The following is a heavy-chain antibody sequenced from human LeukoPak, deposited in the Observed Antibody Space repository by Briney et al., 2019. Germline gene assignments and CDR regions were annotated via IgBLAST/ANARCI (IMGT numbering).Heavy chain of an antibody. Sequence: SETLSLTCAVYGGSFSGYYWSWIRQPPGKGLEWIGEISHSGSTNYNPSLKSRVTISVDTSKNQFSLKLSSVTAADTAVYYCARRSGYYYGSGRLDYWGQGTLVTVPS. CDR2: ISHSGST. J-gene: IGHJ4*02. CDR1: GGSFSGYY. D-gene: IGHD3-10*01. V-gene: IGHV4-34*01. CDR3: ARRSGYYYGSGRLDY.